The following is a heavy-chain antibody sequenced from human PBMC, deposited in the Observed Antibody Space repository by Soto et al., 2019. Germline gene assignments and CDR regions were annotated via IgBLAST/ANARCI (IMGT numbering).Heavy chain of an antibody. CDR1: GFIFSNYA. D-gene: IGHD1-1*01. CDR2: ISGSGATT. CDR3: AKGGIPRRYNIPKVDFDY. V-gene: IGHV3-23*01. Sequence: EVHLLESGGDLVQRGGSLRLSCAASGFIFSNYAMSWVRQAPGKGLEWVSAISGSGATTYYPDSVKGRFTISRDNSKNTLYLQMNSLRAEGTAVYYCAKGGIPRRYNIPKVDFDYWGQGSLVTVSS. J-gene: IGHJ4*02.